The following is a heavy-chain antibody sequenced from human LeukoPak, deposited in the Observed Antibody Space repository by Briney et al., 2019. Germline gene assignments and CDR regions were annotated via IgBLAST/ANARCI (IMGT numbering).Heavy chain of an antibody. CDR1: GGSISSSSYY. V-gene: IGHV4-39*07. Sequence: SETLSLTCTVSGGSISSSSYYWGWIRQPPGKGLEWIGSIYYSGSTYYNPSLKSRVTISVDTSKNQFSLKLSSVTAADTAVYYCARVGRVTMVRGPMGGFDYWGQGTQVTVSS. CDR3: ARVGRVTMVRGPMGGFDY. CDR2: IYYSGST. J-gene: IGHJ4*02. D-gene: IGHD3-10*01.